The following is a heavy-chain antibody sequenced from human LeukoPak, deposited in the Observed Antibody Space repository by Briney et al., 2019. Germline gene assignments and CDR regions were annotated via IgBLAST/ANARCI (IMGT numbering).Heavy chain of an antibody. V-gene: IGHV1-8*01. J-gene: IGHJ6*02. CDR1: GYTFTSYD. CDR3: ARGSMGYQLLYVPSYYYYYGMDV. CDR2: MNPNSGNT. D-gene: IGHD2-2*02. Sequence: ASVKVSCKASGYTFTSYDINWVRQATGQGLEWMGWMNPNSGNTGYAQKFQGRVTMTRNTSISTAYMELSSLRSEDTAAYYCARGSMGYQLLYVPSYYYYYGMDVWGQGTTVTVSS.